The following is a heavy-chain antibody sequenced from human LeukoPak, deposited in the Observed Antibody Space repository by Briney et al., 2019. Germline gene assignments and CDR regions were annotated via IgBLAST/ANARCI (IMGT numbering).Heavy chain of an antibody. Sequence: ASVKVSCKASGYTFTDYYMHWVQQAPGKGLEWMGRVDPEDGETIYAEKFQGRVTITADTSTDTAYMELSSLRSEDTAVYYCATGPARRLTGTGWDIWGQGTMVTVSS. D-gene: IGHD1-20*01. CDR3: ATGPARRLTGTGWDI. J-gene: IGHJ3*02. CDR2: VDPEDGET. CDR1: GYTFTDYY. V-gene: IGHV1-69-2*01.